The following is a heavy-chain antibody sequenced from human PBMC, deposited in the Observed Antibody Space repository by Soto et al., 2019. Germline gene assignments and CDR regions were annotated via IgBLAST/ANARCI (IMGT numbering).Heavy chain of an antibody. V-gene: IGHV4-59*01. CDR1: GCSISSYY. CDR2: IYYSGST. Sequence: SETLSLTCTVSGCSISSYYWSWIRQPPGKGLEWIGYIYYSGSTNYNPSLKGRVTISVDTSKNQFSLKLSSETAADTAVYYCARKGGSSWIYDYWGQGTLVTVSS. D-gene: IGHD6-13*01. J-gene: IGHJ4*02. CDR3: ARKGGSSWIYDY.